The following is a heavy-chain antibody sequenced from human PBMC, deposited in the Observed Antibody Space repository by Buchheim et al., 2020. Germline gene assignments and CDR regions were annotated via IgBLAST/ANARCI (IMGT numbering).Heavy chain of an antibody. CDR2: INHSGST. CDR1: GGPFSGYY. V-gene: IGHV4-34*01. Sequence: QVQLQQWGAGLLKPSETLSLTCAVYGGPFSGYYWSWIRQPPGKGLEWIGEINHSGSTNYNPSLKSRVTISVDTSKNQFSLRLSSVTAADTAVYYCARFQLIAAPMDVWGQGTT. J-gene: IGHJ6*02. D-gene: IGHD6-13*01. CDR3: ARFQLIAAPMDV.